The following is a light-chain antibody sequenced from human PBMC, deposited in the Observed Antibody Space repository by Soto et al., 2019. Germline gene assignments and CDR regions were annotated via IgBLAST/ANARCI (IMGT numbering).Light chain of an antibody. V-gene: IGLV2-11*01. J-gene: IGLJ2*01. CDR1: SSDVGGYNY. Sequence: QSALIQPRSVSGSPGQSVTISCTGTSSDVGGYNYVSWYQQHPGKAPKLMIYDVSKRPSGVPDRFSGSKSGNTASLTISGRQAEDEADYYCCSYAGSYTLVFGGGTKLTVL. CDR3: CSYAGSYTLV. CDR2: DVS.